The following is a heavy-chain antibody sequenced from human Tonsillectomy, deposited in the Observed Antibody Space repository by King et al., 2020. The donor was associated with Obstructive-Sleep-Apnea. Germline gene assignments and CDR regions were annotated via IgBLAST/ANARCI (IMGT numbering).Heavy chain of an antibody. CDR3: ARDSGP. CDR1: GGSVSNSDYY. Sequence: QLQESGPGLVKPSETLSLTCTVSGGSVSNSDYYCGWFRQPPGKGLDWIGYIYYSGSTYDNPSLKSRVTISIDTSKNQYSLKLSSVTAADTAVYYCARDSGPWGQGTLVTVSS. J-gene: IGHJ4*02. CDR2: IYYSGST. D-gene: IGHD3-10*01. V-gene: IGHV4-39*07.